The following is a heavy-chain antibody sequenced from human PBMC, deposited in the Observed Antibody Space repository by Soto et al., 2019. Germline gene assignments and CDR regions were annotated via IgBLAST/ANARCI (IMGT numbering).Heavy chain of an antibody. CDR2: IIPIRGIA. D-gene: IGHD5-12*01. CDR3: ARGDVVATPVDY. J-gene: IGHJ4*02. CDR1: GGTFSSYP. V-gene: IGHV1-69*02. Sequence: QVQLVQSGAEVKKPGSSVKVSCKASGGTFSSYPISWVRQAPGQGLEWLGRIIPIRGIANYAQKFQGRVTITADKATSTAYMELSRLRSEDTAVYDCARGDVVATPVDYWGQGTLVTVSS.